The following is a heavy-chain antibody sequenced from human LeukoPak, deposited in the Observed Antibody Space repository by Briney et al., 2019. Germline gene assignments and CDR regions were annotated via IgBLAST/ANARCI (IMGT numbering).Heavy chain of an antibody. Sequence: PSETLSLTCAVYGGSFSGYYWSWIRQPPGKGLEWIGEINHSGSTNYNPSPKSRVTISVDTSKNQFSLKLSSVTAADTAVYYCARDYSRFGVSDAFDIWGQGTMVTVSS. CDR3: ARDYSRFGVSDAFDI. CDR1: GGSFSGYY. V-gene: IGHV4-34*01. CDR2: INHSGST. J-gene: IGHJ3*02. D-gene: IGHD3-3*01.